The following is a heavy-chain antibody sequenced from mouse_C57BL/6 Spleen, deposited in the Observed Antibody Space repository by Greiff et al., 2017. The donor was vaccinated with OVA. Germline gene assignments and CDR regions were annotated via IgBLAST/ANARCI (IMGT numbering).Heavy chain of an antibody. Sequence: DVKLVESGGGLVQPKGSLKLSCAASGFSFNTYAMNWVRQAPGKGLEWVARIRSKSNNYATYYAESVKDRFTISRDDSESMLYLQMNNLKTEDTVMYYGVRHGRFYAIDYWGQGTSVTVSS. CDR1: GFSFNTYA. CDR2: IRSKSNNYAT. J-gene: IGHJ4*01. CDR3: VRHGRFYAIDY. V-gene: IGHV10-1*01.